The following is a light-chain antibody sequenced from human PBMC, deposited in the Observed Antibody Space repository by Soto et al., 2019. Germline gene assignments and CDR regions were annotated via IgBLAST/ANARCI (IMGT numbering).Light chain of an antibody. CDR1: KNIKNY. Sequence: DLQMTQSPSSLSASVGDRVTITCQASKNIKNYLNWYKQKPGRAPKLLIYDASNLEAGVPSSLRGSGSGTDFTFTISSMQPEDIATYYCQQYENIPTFGQGTRLEIK. CDR3: QQYENIPT. CDR2: DAS. J-gene: IGKJ5*01. V-gene: IGKV1-33*01.